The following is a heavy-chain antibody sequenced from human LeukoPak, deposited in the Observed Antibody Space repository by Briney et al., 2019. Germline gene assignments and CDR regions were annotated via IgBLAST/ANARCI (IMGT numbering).Heavy chain of an antibody. CDR3: ARESGDCALDY. J-gene: IGHJ4*02. Sequence: PSETLSLTCAVYGGSFSGYYWSWIRQPPGKGLEWIGYIYYSGSTNYNPSLKSRVTISVDTSKNQFSLKLSSVTAADTAVYYCARESGDCALDYWGQGTLVTVSS. CDR1: GGSFSGYY. V-gene: IGHV4-59*01. D-gene: IGHD2-21*02. CDR2: IYYSGST.